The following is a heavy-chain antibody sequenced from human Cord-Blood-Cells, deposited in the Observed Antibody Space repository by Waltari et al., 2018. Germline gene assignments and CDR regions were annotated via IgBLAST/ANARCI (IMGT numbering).Heavy chain of an antibody. CDR1: GLPVGCTS. CDR2: IYSGGST. D-gene: IGHD6-6*01. J-gene: IGHJ4*02. CDR3: ARHRESSSFDY. Sequence: EVQLVESGGGSIQPGGSLRPSCAASGLPVGCTSQSRVSQAPGKGLEWVSVIYSGGSTYYADSVKGRFTISRDNSKNTRYLQMNSLRAEDTAVYYWARHRESSSFDYWAREPWSPSPQ. V-gene: IGHV3-53*01.